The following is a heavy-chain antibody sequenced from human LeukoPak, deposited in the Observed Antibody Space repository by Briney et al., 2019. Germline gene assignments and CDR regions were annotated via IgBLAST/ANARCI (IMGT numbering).Heavy chain of an antibody. J-gene: IGHJ4*02. V-gene: IGHV3-21*01. CDR3: ARAGGSGWHDY. Sequence: GGSLRLSCAASGFTFSSYSMNWVRQAPGKGLEWVSSISSSSSYIYYADSVKGRFTISRDNAKNSLHLQMNSLRAEDTAVYYCARAGGSGWHDYWGQGTLVTVSS. CDR1: GFTFSSYS. D-gene: IGHD6-19*01. CDR2: ISSSSSYI.